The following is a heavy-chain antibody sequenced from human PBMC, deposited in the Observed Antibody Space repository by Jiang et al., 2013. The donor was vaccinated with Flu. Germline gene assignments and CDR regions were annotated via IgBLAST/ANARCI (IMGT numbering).Heavy chain of an antibody. J-gene: IGHJ4*02. CDR1: GFTFSSYA. CDR3: AKGYNYDFWSGYPHDNYFDY. V-gene: IGHV3-23*04. CDR2: ISGSGGST. Sequence: VQLVESGGGLVQPGGSLRLSCAASGFTFSSYAMSWVRQAPGKGLEWVSAISGSGGSTYYADSVKGRFTISRDNSKNTLYLQMNSLRAEDTAVYYCAKGYNYDFWSGYPHDNYFDYWGQGTLVTVSS. D-gene: IGHD3-3*01.